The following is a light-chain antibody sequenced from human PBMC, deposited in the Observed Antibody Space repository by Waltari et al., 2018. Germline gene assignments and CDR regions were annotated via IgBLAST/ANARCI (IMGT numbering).Light chain of an antibody. CDR1: QSISNY. J-gene: IGKJ1*01. V-gene: IGKV1-39*01. CDR3: QQSYTTPVT. CDR2: AAS. Sequence: DIQMTQSPSSLSASVGDRVTITCRASQSISNYLNWYQQKPEKAPKLLIYAASSFQSGVPSRFSGSGSGTDFTLTISSLQPEDFATYYCQQSYTTPVTFGQGTKVEIK.